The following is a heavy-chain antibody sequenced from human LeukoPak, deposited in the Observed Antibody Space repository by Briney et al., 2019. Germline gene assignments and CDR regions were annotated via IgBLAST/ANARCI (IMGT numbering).Heavy chain of an antibody. CDR1: GGSISSYY. D-gene: IGHD3-3*01. J-gene: IGHJ3*02. V-gene: IGHV4-59*01. Sequence: PSETLSLTCTVSGGSISSYYWSWIRQPPGKGLEWIGYIYYSGSTNYNPSLKSRVTISVDTSKNQFSLKLSSVAAADTAVYCCARADYDFWSGYYAFDIWGQGTMVTVSS. CDR3: ARADYDFWSGYYAFDI. CDR2: IYYSGST.